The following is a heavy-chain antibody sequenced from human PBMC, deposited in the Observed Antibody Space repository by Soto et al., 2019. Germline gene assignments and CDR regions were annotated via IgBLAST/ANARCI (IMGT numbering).Heavy chain of an antibody. J-gene: IGHJ4*02. CDR2: IFFDGGIK. D-gene: IGHD3-22*01. V-gene: IGHV3-30*16. Sequence: PGGTLRLSCAASGFTLSTFAMHWLRQAPRKCLAWVVVIFFDGGIKHYADSGKGRLPISRENTKSTLSLLMESLRPEDTAVYYGARGERSGYYDYWGQRTQV. CDR1: GFTLSTFA. CDR3: ARGERSGYYDY.